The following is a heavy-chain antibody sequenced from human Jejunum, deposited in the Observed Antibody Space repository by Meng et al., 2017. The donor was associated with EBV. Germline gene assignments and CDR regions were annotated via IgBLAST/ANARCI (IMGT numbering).Heavy chain of an antibody. Sequence: VQLRQWGQGLLEPLKAPSPPCRSCGGSCSDFYWNWVRQPPGKGLEWIGEISHSRTTKYNPSLKSRVTISLDTSNNQFSLNLNSVTAADTALYYCARYVKCSGNSFYCFDPWGQGTLVTVSS. J-gene: IGHJ5*02. CDR2: ISHSRTT. D-gene: IGHD4-23*01. CDR1: GGSCSDFY. V-gene: IGHV4-34*01. CDR3: ARYVKCSGNSFYCFDP.